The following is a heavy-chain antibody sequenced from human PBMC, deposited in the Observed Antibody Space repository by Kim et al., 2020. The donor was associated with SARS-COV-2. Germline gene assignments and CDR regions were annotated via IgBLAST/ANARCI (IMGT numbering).Heavy chain of an antibody. Sequence: YNPCLKSRVTISRDTSKKQFSLRLISVTAADTATYYCATSLRGGDYYGLDVWGQGTTVTVSS. J-gene: IGHJ6*02. CDR3: ATSLRGGDYYGLDV. V-gene: IGHV4-39*07. D-gene: IGHD3-10*01.